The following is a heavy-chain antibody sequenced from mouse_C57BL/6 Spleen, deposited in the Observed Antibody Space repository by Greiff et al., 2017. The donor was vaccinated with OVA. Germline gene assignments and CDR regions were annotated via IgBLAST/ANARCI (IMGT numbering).Heavy chain of an antibody. V-gene: IGHV5-4*01. D-gene: IGHD3-3*01. J-gene: IGHJ2*01. CDR3: ARDRDYFDY. CDR1: GFTFSSYA. CDR2: ISDGGSYT. Sequence: EVKLVASGGGLVKPGGSLKLSCAASGFTFSSYAMSWVRQTPEKRLEWVATISDGGSYTYYPDNVKGRFTISRDNAKNNLYLQMSHLKSEDTAMYYCARDRDYFDYWGKGTTLTVSS.